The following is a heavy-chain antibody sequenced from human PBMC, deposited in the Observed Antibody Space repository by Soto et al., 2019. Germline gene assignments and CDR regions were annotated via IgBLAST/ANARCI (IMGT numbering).Heavy chain of an antibody. CDR2: IKQDGTEK. CDR1: GFTFSRYW. CDR3: ARDPSVVTPNWFDP. D-gene: IGHD2-15*01. J-gene: IGHJ5*02. V-gene: IGHV3-7*01. Sequence: GGSLRLSCAASGFTFSRYWMNWFRQAPGKGLEWVANIKQDGTEKNYVDSVKGRFTISRDNARNSLYLQMDSLRAEDTAVYYCARDPSVVTPNWFDPWGQGTLVTVSS.